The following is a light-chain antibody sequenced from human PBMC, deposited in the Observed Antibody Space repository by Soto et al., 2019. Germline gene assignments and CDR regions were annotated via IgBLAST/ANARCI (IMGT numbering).Light chain of an antibody. J-gene: IGKJ5*01. V-gene: IGKV3-11*01. CDR3: QQRSNWRSST. CDR1: QSVSSY. CDR2: DAS. Sequence: ESVLTQSPATLSLSPGERATLSCRASQSVSSYLAWYQQKPGQAPRLLIYDASNRATGIPARFSGSGSGTDFTLTISSLEPEDFAVYYCQQRSNWRSSTFAQGTRLEI.